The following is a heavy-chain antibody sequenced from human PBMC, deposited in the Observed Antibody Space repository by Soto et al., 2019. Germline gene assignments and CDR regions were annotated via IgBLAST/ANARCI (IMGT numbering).Heavy chain of an antibody. Sequence: ASVKVSCKASGYTFTSYAMHWVRQAPGQRLEWMGWINAGNGNTKYSQKFQGRVTITRDTSASTAYMELSSLRSEDTAVYYCARGLFDSGGSCWYSWDLVRPEFDYWGQGTLVTVSS. V-gene: IGHV1-3*01. D-gene: IGHD6-19*01. CDR2: INAGNGNT. CDR3: ARGLFDSGGSCWYSWDLVRPEFDY. J-gene: IGHJ4*02. CDR1: GYTFTSYA.